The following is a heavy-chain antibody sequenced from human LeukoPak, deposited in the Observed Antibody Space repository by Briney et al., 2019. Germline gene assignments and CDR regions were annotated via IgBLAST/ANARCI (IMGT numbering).Heavy chain of an antibody. V-gene: IGHV4-31*03. J-gene: IGHJ5*02. CDR1: GGSISSGGYY. D-gene: IGHD3-22*01. Sequence: SQTLSLTCTVSGGSISSGGYYWSWICQHPGKGLEWIGYIHYSGSTYYNPSLKSRVTISVDTSKNQLSLKLSSVTAADTAVYYCAREVADYDSSGYYSSGDWFDPWGQGTLVTVSS. CDR2: IHYSGST. CDR3: AREVADYDSSGYYSSGDWFDP.